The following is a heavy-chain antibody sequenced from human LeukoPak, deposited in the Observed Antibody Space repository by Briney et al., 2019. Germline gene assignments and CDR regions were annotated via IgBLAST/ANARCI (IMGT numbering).Heavy chain of an antibody. J-gene: IGHJ4*02. D-gene: IGHD2-2*01. V-gene: IGHV4-4*07. Sequence: SETLSLTCTVSGGSISSYYWSWIRQPAGKGLEWIGRIHTSGRTNYNPSLKSRVTISVDTSKNQFSLKLSSVTAADTAVYYCARAVGYCSSTSCYYFDYWGQGTLVTVSS. CDR2: IHTSGRT. CDR3: ARAVGYCSSTSCYYFDY. CDR1: GGSISSYY.